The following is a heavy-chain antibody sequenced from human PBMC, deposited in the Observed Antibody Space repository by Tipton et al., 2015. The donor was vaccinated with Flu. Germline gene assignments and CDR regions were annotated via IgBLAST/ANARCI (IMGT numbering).Heavy chain of an antibody. J-gene: IGHJ4*02. CDR2: IYYSGST. CDR1: GGSVSSGSYY. Sequence: LRLSCTVSGGSVSSGSYYWGWIRQPPGKGLEWIGYIYYSGSTNYNPSLKSRVTISVDTSKNQFSLKLSSVTAADTAVYYCARVGVGDLGYCSGGSCSFFDYWGQGTLVTVSS. CDR3: ARVGVGDLGYCSGGSCSFFDY. D-gene: IGHD2-15*01. V-gene: IGHV4-61*01.